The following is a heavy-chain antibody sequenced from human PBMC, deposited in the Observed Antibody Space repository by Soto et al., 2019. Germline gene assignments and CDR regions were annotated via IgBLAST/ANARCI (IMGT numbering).Heavy chain of an antibody. CDR3: ARGRHYSNHYYYYYYGMDV. V-gene: IGHV4-34*01. CDR2: INHSGST. D-gene: IGHD4-4*01. CDR1: GGSFSGYY. Sequence: QVQLQQWGAGLLKPSETLSLTCAVYGGSFSGYYWSWIRQPPGKGLEWIGEINHSGSTNYNPSLKRRVTISVDTSKNQFSLKLSSVTAADTAVYYCARGRHYSNHYYYYYYGMDVWGQGTTVTVSS. J-gene: IGHJ6*02.